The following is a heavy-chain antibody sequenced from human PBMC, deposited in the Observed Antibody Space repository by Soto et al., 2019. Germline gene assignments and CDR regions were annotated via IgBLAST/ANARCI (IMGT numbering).Heavy chain of an antibody. V-gene: IGHV3-23*01. CDR1: EFTFS. J-gene: IGHJ3*02. CDR3: AQRPDAFDI. CDR2: ISNDGSST. Sequence: GGSLRLSCVGSEFTFSMTWVRQAPGKGLEWVSMISNDGSSTYYADSVKGRSTISRDNSKKILYLQMNSLRAEDTAVYYCAQRPDAFDIWGQGTMVTVSS.